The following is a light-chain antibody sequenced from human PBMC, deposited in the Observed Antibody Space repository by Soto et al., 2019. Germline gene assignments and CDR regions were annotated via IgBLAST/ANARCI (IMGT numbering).Light chain of an antibody. CDR1: SSDVGGYNY. CDR2: DVS. V-gene: IGLV2-14*01. Sequence: QSVLTQPASVSGSPGQSITISCTGISSDVGGYNYVSWYQQHPDKAPKLMIYDVSNRRSGVSNRFSGSKSGNTASLTISGLQAEDEADYYCYSYTSSSTVLFGGWTKVTVL. J-gene: IGLJ2*01. CDR3: YSYTSSSTVL.